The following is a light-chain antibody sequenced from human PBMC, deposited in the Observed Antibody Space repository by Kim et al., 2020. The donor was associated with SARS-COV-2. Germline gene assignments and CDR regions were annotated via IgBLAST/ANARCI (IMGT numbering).Light chain of an antibody. V-gene: IGKV2-28*01. CDR1: QSLLHTNGYNY. CDR3: MQARNTPPT. CDR2: LGS. Sequence: PAAISCRSSQSLLHTNGYNYLDWYLQKPGQSPQLLIHLGSYRASGVPDRFSGSGSGTDFTLKISRVEAEDVGTYYCMQARNTPPTSGLGTKVEI. J-gene: IGKJ1*01.